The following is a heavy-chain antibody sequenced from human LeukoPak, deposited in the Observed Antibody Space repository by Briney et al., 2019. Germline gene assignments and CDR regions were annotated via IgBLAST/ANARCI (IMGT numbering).Heavy chain of an antibody. Sequence: GGSLRLSCEASGFTFSSYSMNWVRQAPGKGLEWVSHISSSSSNIYYADSVKGRFTISRDNAKNSLYLQMNSLRDEDTAVYYCARDRGYGDYVGAFDIWGQGTMVTVSS. CDR2: ISSSSSNI. D-gene: IGHD4-17*01. CDR3: ARDRGYGDYVGAFDI. CDR1: GFTFSSYS. V-gene: IGHV3-48*02. J-gene: IGHJ3*02.